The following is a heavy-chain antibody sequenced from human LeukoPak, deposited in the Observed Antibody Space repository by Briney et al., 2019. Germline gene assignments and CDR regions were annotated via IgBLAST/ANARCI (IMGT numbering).Heavy chain of an antibody. CDR3: AKGSYYDSNGSFYFDY. Sequence: GGSLRLSCAASGFTFSSYAMSWVRQAPGKGLEWVSGISGSGDNTYYADSVKGRFTISRDNSKNTLYVQVNSLGTEDTAAYYCAKGSYYDSNGSFYFDYWGQGALVTVSS. V-gene: IGHV3-23*01. CDR2: ISGSGDNT. CDR1: GFTFSSYA. D-gene: IGHD3-22*01. J-gene: IGHJ4*02.